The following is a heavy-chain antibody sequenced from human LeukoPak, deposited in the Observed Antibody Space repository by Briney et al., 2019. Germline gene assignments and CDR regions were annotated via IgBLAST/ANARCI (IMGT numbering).Heavy chain of an antibody. J-gene: IGHJ4*02. Sequence: PGGSLRLSCAASGFTFSSYSINWVRQAPGKGLEWVSCVSSTSSFIYYADSVKGRFTISRDNAKNSLYLQMNSLRAEDTAVYYCARARDYGDYVVNYWGQGTLVTVSS. CDR1: GFTFSSYS. V-gene: IGHV3-21*01. CDR2: VSSTSSFI. CDR3: ARARDYGDYVVNY. D-gene: IGHD4-17*01.